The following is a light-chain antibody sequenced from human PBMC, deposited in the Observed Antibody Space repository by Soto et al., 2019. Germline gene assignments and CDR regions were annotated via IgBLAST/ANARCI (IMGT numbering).Light chain of an antibody. CDR1: QSLLHRNGYNY. V-gene: IGKV2-28*01. J-gene: IGKJ4*02. Sequence: EIVSTQYPLSLPVTPGEPASISCRSSQSLLHRNGYNYLDWYLQKPGQSPQLLIYLGSNRASGVPDRFSGSGSGTDFTLKISRVEAEDVGVYYCMQALHAFTFGGGTKVDIK. CDR2: LGS. CDR3: MQALHAFT.